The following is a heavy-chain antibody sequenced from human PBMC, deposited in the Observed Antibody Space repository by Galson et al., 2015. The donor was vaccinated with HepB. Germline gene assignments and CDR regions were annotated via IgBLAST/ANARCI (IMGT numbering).Heavy chain of an antibody. CDR1: GFTVSSNY. D-gene: IGHD5-18*01. Sequence: SLRLSCAASGFTVSSNYMSWVRQAPGKGLEWVSVIYSGDSTYYADSVKGRFTISRDNSKNTLYLQMNSLRAEDTAVYYCARGGVDTAMDPYYYYYGMDVWGQGTTVTVSS. V-gene: IGHV3-53*01. CDR2: IYSGDST. CDR3: ARGGVDTAMDPYYYYYGMDV. J-gene: IGHJ6*02.